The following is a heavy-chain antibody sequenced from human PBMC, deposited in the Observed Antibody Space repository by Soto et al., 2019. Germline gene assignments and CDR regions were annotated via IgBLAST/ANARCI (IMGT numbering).Heavy chain of an antibody. Sequence: QVQLQESGPGLVKPSETLSLTCTVSGGSISSYYWSWIRQSPGKGLEWIGYIYYSGSTNYNPSLKSRVTISVDTSTTQFSLKLSSVPAADTAVYYCARRYGSSFDYWGQGTLVTVSS. CDR2: IYYSGST. V-gene: IGHV4-59*08. D-gene: IGHD4-17*01. CDR3: ARRYGSSFDY. CDR1: GGSISSYY. J-gene: IGHJ4*02.